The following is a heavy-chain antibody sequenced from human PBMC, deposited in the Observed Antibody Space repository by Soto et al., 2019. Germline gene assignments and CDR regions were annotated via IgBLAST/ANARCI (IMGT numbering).Heavy chain of an antibody. CDR2: IIPIFGTA. V-gene: IGHV1-69*13. CDR3: ARSEQLVHYYYYGMDV. J-gene: IGHJ6*02. CDR1: GGTFSSYA. D-gene: IGHD6-6*01. Sequence: SVKVSCKASGGTFSSYAISWVRQAPGQGLEWMGGIIPIFGTANYAQKFQGRVTITADEFTSTAYMDLSSLRSEDTAVYYCARSEQLVHYYYYGMDVWGQGTTVTVSS.